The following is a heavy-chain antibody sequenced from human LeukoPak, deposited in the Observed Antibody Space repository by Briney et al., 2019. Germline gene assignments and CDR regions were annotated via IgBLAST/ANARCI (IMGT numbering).Heavy chain of an antibody. CDR2: VTGSGIST. CDR1: GFTFSNYA. D-gene: IGHD2-2*01. V-gene: IGHV3-23*01. J-gene: IGHJ6*03. Sequence: GGSLRLSCAASGFTFSNYAMTWVRQTPGKGLEWVSIVTGSGISTYYVDSVKGRFTISRDNSKNTLYLQMNSLRAEDTAVYYCAKVPVQYCSSTSCYRNTYYMDVWGKGTTVTVSS. CDR3: AKVPVQYCSSTSCYRNTYYMDV.